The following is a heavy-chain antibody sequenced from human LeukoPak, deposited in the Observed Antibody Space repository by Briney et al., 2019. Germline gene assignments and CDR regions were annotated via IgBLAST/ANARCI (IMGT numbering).Heavy chain of an antibody. J-gene: IGHJ4*02. V-gene: IGHV4-59*01. Sequence: SETLSLTCTVSGASISSYYWSWIRQPPGKGLEWIGYIDYSGSTNYNPSLKSRVIISVDTSKTQFSLKLSSVAAADTAVYYCARHYYSDPFDYWGQGTLVTVSS. D-gene: IGHD4-17*01. CDR2: IDYSGST. CDR1: GASISSYY. CDR3: ARHYYSDPFDY.